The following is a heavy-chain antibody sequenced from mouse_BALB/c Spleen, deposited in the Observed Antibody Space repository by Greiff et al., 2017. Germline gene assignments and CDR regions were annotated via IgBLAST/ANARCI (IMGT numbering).Heavy chain of an antibody. J-gene: IGHJ1*01. V-gene: IGHV3-2*02. CDR1: GYSITSDYA. D-gene: IGHD2-4*01. Sequence: EVQLQESGPGLVKPSQSLSLTCTVTGYSITSDYAWNWIRQFPGNKLEWMGYISYSGSTSYNPSLKSRISITRDTSKNQFFLQLNSVTTEDTATYYCAGRGMITTDWYFDVWGAGTTVTVSS. CDR2: ISYSGST. CDR3: AGRGMITTDWYFDV.